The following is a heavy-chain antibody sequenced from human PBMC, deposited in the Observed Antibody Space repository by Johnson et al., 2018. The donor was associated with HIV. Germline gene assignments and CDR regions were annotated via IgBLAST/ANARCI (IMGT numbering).Heavy chain of an antibody. CDR3: VKWWFRELLPNAFDL. CDR1: GLSFSNFG. J-gene: IGHJ3*01. D-gene: IGHD3-10*01. CDR2: ISYDGSNK. V-gene: IGHV3-30*18. Sequence: QMLLVESGGGVVQPGKSLTLSCVASGLSFSNFGIHWVRQAPGKGPEWVAVISYDGSNKYYADSVKGRFTISRDNSKNTLYLQMNSLRAEDTAVYYCVKWWFRELLPNAFDLWGQGTMVTVSS.